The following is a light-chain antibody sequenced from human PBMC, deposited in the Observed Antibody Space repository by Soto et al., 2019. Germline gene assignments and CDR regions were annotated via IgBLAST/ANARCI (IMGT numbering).Light chain of an antibody. V-gene: IGLV1-44*01. J-gene: IGLJ1*01. CDR2: SNN. CDR3: CSYAGSSTPFV. Sequence: QSVLTQPPSASGTPGQRVTISCSGSSSNIGSNTVNWYQQLPGTAPKLLIYSNNQRPSGVSNRFSGSKSGNTASLTISGLQAEDEADYYCCSYAGSSTPFVFGTGTKVTVL. CDR1: SSNIGSNT.